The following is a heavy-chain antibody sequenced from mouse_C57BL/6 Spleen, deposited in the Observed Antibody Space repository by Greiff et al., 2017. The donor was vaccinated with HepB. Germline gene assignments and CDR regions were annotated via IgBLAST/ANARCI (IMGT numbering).Heavy chain of an antibody. D-gene: IGHD3-2*02. CDR1: GFSLTSYG. Sequence: QVQLKQSGPGLVQPSQSLSITCTVSGFSLTSYGVHWVRQSPGKGLEWLGVIWSGGSTDYNAAFISRLSISKDNSKSQVFFKMNSLQADDTAIYYCARILDSSGYVPFAYWGQGTLVTVSA. CDR2: IWSGGST. V-gene: IGHV2-2*01. CDR3: ARILDSSGYVPFAY. J-gene: IGHJ3*01.